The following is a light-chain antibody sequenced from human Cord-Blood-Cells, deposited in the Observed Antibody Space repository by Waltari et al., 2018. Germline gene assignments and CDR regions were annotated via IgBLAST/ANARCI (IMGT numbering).Light chain of an antibody. CDR2: NAS. CDR1: KSISSW. CDR3: QQYNSYWT. V-gene: IGKV1-5*01. J-gene: IGKJ1*01. Sequence: DIKMTQSPSTLSASGGDRVTITVRARKSISSWLAWYQQKPGKAPRILFYNASSLESGFPSRLSGSGSGTAFTLTISSLQPDDFATYYCQQYNSYWTFGQGTKVEIK.